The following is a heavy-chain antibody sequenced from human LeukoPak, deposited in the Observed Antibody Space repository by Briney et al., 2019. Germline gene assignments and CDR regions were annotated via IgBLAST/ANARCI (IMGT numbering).Heavy chain of an antibody. CDR3: AKDISTAAGYFAD. J-gene: IGHJ4*02. V-gene: IGHV3-9*01. CDR2: INWNSAST. D-gene: IGHD6-13*01. CDR1: GFTFDDHA. Sequence: GGSLRLSCLASGFTFDDHAMHWVRQGPGKGLEWVSGINWNSASTGYADSVKGRFTISRDNAKNSLFLQMNSLRPDDTAVYYCAKDISTAAGYFADWGQGALVTVSS.